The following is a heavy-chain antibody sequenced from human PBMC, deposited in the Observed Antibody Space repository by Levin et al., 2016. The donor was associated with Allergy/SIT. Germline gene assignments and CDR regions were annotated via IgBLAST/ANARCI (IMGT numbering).Heavy chain of an antibody. D-gene: IGHD5-18*01. CDR3: ARVGGYSYGGWFDP. Sequence: ASVKVSCKASGYTFTSYYLHWVRHAPGQGLEWMGMIDPSSGSTTYAQKFQGRVTMTRDTSTSTVYMELNSLRSEDAAVYYCARVGGYSYGGWFDPWGQGTLVPVSS. CDR1: GYTFTSYY. CDR2: IDPSSGST. V-gene: IGHV1-46*01. J-gene: IGHJ5*02.